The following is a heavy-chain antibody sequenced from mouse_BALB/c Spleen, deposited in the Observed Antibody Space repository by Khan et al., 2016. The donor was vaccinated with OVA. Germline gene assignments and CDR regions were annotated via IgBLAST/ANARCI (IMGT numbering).Heavy chain of an antibody. J-gene: IGHJ3*01. CDR2: ISSGGDNT. CDR1: GFTLSTYT. Sequence: EVELVESGGGLVKPGGSLKLSCAASGFTLSTYTISWVRQTPERRLEWVATISSGGDNTFYPDSLRGRFTISSDYAKNNLYQNMSSLRSEATAWKYCARSNYGTVADWGQGTLVTGSA. V-gene: IGHV5-9*03. D-gene: IGHD2-1*01. CDR3: ARSNYGTVAD.